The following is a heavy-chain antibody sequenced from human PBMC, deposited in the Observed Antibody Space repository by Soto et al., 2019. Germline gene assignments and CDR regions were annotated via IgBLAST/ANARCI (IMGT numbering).Heavy chain of an antibody. Sequence: ASETLSLTCAVYGGSFSGYYWSWIRQPPGKGLEWIGEINHSGSTDYNPSLKSRVTISVDTSKNQFSLKLSSVTAADTAVYYCARKGHRSITMVRGVLPYYYGMDVWGQGTTVTVS. CDR1: GGSFSGYY. CDR3: ARKGHRSITMVRGVLPYYYGMDV. CDR2: INHSGST. V-gene: IGHV4-34*01. J-gene: IGHJ6*02. D-gene: IGHD3-10*01.